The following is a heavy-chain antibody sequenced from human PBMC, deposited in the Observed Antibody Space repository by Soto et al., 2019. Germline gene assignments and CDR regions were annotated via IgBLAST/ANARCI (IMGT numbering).Heavy chain of an antibody. J-gene: IGHJ4*02. CDR2: IFHDGTA. Sequence: SETLSLTCAVSGVSISSGNWWTWVRQSPQRGLEYIGEIFHDGTANYYPSFERRVAISVDTSKNQFSLKLTSVTAADTAIYFCPRRVYDTRLNNMDFDFWGQGTLVTVSS. CDR3: PRRVYDTRLNNMDFDF. CDR1: GVSISSGNW. V-gene: IGHV4-4*02. D-gene: IGHD3-22*01.